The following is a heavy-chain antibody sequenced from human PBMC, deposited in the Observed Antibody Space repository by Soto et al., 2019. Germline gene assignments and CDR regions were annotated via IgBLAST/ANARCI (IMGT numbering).Heavy chain of an antibody. CDR1: GGSFSGYY. V-gene: IGHV4-34*01. Sequence: SETLSLTCAVYGGSFSGYYWSWIRQPPGKGLEWIGEINHSGSTNYNPSLKSRVTISVDTSKNQFSLKLSSVTAADTAVYYCARGPYYDFWSGRNFDYWGQGTLVTVSS. CDR3: ARGPYYDFWSGRNFDY. CDR2: INHSGST. J-gene: IGHJ4*02. D-gene: IGHD3-3*01.